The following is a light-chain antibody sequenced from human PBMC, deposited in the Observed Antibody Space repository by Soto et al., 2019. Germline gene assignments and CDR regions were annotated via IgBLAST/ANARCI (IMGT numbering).Light chain of an antibody. CDR2: DAS. V-gene: IGKV3-20*01. CDR1: QSVSSSY. J-gene: IGKJ3*01. Sequence: EIGLTQAPGTLSLSPVERATLSCRASQSVSSSYLAWYQQKPGQAPRLLIYDASSRDTGIPDRSSGSGSGTDFNLTIRRLEPEDFVLYCSQENCRSPRFTFGRGTKVDLK. CDR3: QENCRSPRFT.